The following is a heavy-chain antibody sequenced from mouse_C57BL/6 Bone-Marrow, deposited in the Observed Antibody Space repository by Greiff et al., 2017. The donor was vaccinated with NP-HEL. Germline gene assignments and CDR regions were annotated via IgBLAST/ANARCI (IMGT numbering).Heavy chain of an antibody. CDR3: AREGYGSSYGYFDY. CDR2: ISDGGSYT. D-gene: IGHD1-1*01. CDR1: GFTFSSYA. Sequence: DVKLVESGGGLVKPGGSLKLSCAASGFTFSSYAMSWVRQTPEKRLEWVATISDGGSYTYYPDNVKGRFTISRDNAKNNLYLQMSHLKSEDTAMYYCAREGYGSSYGYFDYWGQGTTLTVSS. V-gene: IGHV5-4*01. J-gene: IGHJ2*01.